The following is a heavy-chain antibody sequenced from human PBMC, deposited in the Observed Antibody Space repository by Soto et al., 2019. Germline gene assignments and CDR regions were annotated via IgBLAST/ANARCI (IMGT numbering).Heavy chain of an antibody. CDR3: ARTPQIIAEAGWSLFDP. J-gene: IGHJ5*02. CDR1: GDSVSSNSAA. V-gene: IGHV6-1*01. Sequence: PSQTLSLTCAISGDSVSSNSAAWNWIRQSPSGGLEWLGRTYYGSKWYNDYAVSVKSRITINPDTSKNQFSLQLNSVTPEDTAVYYCARTPQIIAEAGWSLFDPWGQGTLVTVSS. D-gene: IGHD6-13*01. CDR2: TYYGSKWYN.